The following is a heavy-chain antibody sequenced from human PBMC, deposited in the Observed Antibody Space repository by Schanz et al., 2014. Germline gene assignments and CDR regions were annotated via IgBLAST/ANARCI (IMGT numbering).Heavy chain of an antibody. CDR3: ARIGGSVFDY. V-gene: IGHV3-11*01. CDR1: GFPFSDYF. CDR2: IGNGGVTI. D-gene: IGHD3-10*01. J-gene: IGHJ4*02. Sequence: QVQLVDSGGGLVKPGGSLRLSCTASGFPFSDYFMAWIRQPPGRGLEWVSYIGNGGVTIYYADSVKGRFTISRDNSKISLYLQMTSLRAEDTAVYYCARIGGSVFDYWAQGTLVTVSS.